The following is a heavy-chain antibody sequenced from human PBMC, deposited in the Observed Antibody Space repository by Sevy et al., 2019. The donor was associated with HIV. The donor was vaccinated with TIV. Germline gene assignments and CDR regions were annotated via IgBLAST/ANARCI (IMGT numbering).Heavy chain of an antibody. CDR3: VREGLGGFSYSLDC. CDR1: GFTFSSYW. J-gene: IGHJ4*02. Sequence: GGSLRLSCAASGFTFSSYWMSWVRQAPGKGREGVATRKEEGSGKSYVDSVKGRFTISRDNAKNSLYLQMNSLRVDDTALYYCVREGLGGFSYSLDCWGQGTLVTVSS. V-gene: IGHV3-7*01. D-gene: IGHD5-18*01. CDR2: RKEEGSGK.